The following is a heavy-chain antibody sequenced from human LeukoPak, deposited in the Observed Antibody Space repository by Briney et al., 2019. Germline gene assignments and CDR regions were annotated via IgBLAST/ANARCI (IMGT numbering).Heavy chain of an antibody. J-gene: IGHJ4*02. CDR1: GFTFSNFG. V-gene: IGHV3-30*18. CDR3: AKERCSGSACYIFDS. CDR2: ISYDGSNT. Sequence: GGSLRLSCAASGFTFSNFGMHWVRQTPGKWLECVAVISYDGSNTYYADSVKGRFTISRDNSKSTLSLQFSSLGVEDTAVYYCAKERCSGSACYIFDSWGQGTLVIVSA. D-gene: IGHD2-15*01.